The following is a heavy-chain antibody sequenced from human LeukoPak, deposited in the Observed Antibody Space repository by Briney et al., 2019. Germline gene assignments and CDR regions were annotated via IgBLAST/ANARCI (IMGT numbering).Heavy chain of an antibody. V-gene: IGHV1-46*01. CDR2: INPSGGST. J-gene: IGHJ6*03. D-gene: IGHD2-2*01. CDR3: ARSAGPAARRYYYYYYYMDV. Sequence: ASVKVSCKASGYTFTSYYMHWVRQAPGQGLEWMGIINPSGGSTSYAQKFQGRVTMTRDTSTSTVYMELSSLRSEDTAVYYCARSAGPAARRYYYYYYYMDVWGKGTTVTVSS. CDR1: GYTFTSYY.